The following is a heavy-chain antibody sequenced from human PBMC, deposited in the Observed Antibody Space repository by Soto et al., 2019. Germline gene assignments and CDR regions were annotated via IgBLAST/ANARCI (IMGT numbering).Heavy chain of an antibody. J-gene: IGHJ6*02. D-gene: IGHD2-2*01. CDR2: ISYDGSNK. Sequence: GGSLRLSCAASGFTFSSYAMHWVRQAPGKGLEWVAVISYDGSNKYYADSVKGRFTISRDNSKNTLYLQMNSLRAEDTAVYYCARFCSSTSCYGLYYYYGMDVWGQGTTVTVSS. CDR3: ARFCSSTSCYGLYYYYGMDV. V-gene: IGHV3-30-3*01. CDR1: GFTFSSYA.